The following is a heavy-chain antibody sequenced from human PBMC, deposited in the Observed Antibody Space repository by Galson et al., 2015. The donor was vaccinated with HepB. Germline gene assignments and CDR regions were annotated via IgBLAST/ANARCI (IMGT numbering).Heavy chain of an antibody. V-gene: IGHV3-21*01. CDR3: ARSNCSTTICRTREPHFDY. CDR2: IGTSGDSI. CDR1: GFIFKTYR. D-gene: IGHD2-2*01. J-gene: IGHJ4*02. Sequence: SLRLSCAASGFIFKTYRMNWVRRASGKGLEWVSSIGTSGDSIHYADSVKGRFTVSRDNARDSLFLQLSSLRAEDTAVYFCARSNCSTTICRTREPHFDYWGQGTPVTVSS.